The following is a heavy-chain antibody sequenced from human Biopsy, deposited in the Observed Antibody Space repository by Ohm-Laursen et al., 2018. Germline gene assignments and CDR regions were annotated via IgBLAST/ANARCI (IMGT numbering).Heavy chain of an antibody. J-gene: IGHJ1*01. Sequence: SSVKVSCKAPGGTFSNYGVNWVRQAPGQGLEWLGGNIPTLGTGNYAQKFQDRVTVAADTSTSTATMELRSLRSDDTAVYYCATKLTGYFHHWGQGILVIVSS. V-gene: IGHV1-69*06. CDR3: ATKLTGYFHH. D-gene: IGHD3-9*01. CDR1: GGTFSNYG. CDR2: NIPTLGTG.